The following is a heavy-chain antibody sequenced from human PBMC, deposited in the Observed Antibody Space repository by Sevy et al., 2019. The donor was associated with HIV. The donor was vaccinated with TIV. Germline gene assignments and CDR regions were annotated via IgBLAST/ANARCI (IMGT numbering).Heavy chain of an antibody. J-gene: IGHJ3*02. Sequence: GGSLRLSCAASGLTFSDYYMSWIRQAPGKGLEWVSYISSSGSTIYYADSLKGRFPISRDNAKNSLDLEMNSLRAEDTAVYYCARDLQYNWNDGGAFDIWGQGTMVTVSS. CDR3: ARDLQYNWNDGGAFDI. V-gene: IGHV3-11*01. D-gene: IGHD1-1*01. CDR2: ISSSGSTI. CDR1: GLTFSDYY.